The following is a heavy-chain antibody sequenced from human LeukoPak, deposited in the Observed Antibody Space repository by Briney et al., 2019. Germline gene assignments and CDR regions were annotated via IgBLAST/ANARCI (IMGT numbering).Heavy chain of an antibody. V-gene: IGHV3-9*01. D-gene: IGHD3-22*01. CDR2: ISWNSGSI. J-gene: IGHJ4*02. Sequence: GGSLRLSCAASGFTFDDYAMHWVRQAPGKGLEWVSGISWNSGSIGYADSVKGRFTISRDNAKNTLYLQMNSLRAEDTAVYYCAKRSRPLPYEEKALDYWGQGTLVTVSS. CDR3: AKRSRPLPYEEKALDY. CDR1: GFTFDDYA.